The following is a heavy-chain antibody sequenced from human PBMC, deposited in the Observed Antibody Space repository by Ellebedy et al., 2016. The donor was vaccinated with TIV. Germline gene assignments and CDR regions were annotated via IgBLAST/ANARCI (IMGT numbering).Heavy chain of an antibody. CDR3: AKGLLRELLGFDS. J-gene: IGHJ4*02. D-gene: IGHD1-26*01. CDR1: GYTFINSY. CDR2: INPHNGGT. V-gene: IGHV1-2*02. Sequence: ASVKVSCKASGYTFINSYIHWVRQAPGQGLEWLGWINPHNGGTNYALNFRGRVTMTTDMSINTAYMELSTLTFDDTAIYYCAKGLLRELLGFDSWGQGTLFAVSS.